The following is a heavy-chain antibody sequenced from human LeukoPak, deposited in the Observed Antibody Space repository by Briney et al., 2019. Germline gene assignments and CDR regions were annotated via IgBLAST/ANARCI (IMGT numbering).Heavy chain of an antibody. V-gene: IGHV3-21*01. CDR1: GFTFSSYS. D-gene: IGHD6-13*01. Sequence: GGSLRLSCAASGFTFSSYSMNWVRQAPGKGLEWVSSISSSSSYIYYADSVKGRFTISRDNAKNSLYLQMNSLRAEDTAVYYCASSSSWYGWFDPRGQGTLVTVSS. CDR3: ASSSSWYGWFDP. J-gene: IGHJ5*02. CDR2: ISSSSSYI.